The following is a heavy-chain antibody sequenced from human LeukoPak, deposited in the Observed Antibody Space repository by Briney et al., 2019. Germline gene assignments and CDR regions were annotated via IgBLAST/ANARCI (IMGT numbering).Heavy chain of an antibody. Sequence: PSETLSLTCTVSGASISNYYWSWIRQPAGKGLEWIGRISTSGSTNYNPSLKSRVTMSVDTSKNQFSLKLSSVTAADTAVYYCARLSSSWSLFDYWGQGTLVTVSS. CDR3: ARLSSSWSLFDY. J-gene: IGHJ4*02. V-gene: IGHV4-4*07. CDR1: GASISNYY. CDR2: ISTSGST. D-gene: IGHD6-13*01.